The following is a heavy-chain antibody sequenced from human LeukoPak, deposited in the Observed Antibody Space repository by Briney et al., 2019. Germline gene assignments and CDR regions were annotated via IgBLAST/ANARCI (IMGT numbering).Heavy chain of an antibody. Sequence: GGSLRLSCAASGFTFSSYAMSWVRQAPGKGLEWVSAISGSGGSTYYADSVKGRFTISRDNSKSTLYLQMNSLRDEDTAVYYCAKEPLSRVSFNCFDPWGQGTLVTVSS. V-gene: IGHV3-23*01. CDR1: GFTFSSYA. J-gene: IGHJ5*02. D-gene: IGHD1-26*01. CDR2: ISGSGGST. CDR3: AKEPLSRVSFNCFDP.